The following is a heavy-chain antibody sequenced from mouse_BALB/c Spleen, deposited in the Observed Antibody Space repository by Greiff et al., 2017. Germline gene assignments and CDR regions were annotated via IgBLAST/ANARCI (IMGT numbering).Heavy chain of an antibody. CDR3: ARRRYEFAY. Sequence: QVQLKQSGAELMKPGASVKISCKATGYTFSSYWIEWVKQRPGHGLEWIGEILPGSGSTNYNEKFKGKATFTADTSSNTAYMQLSSLTSEDSAVYYCARRRYEFAYWGQGTLVTVSA. CDR2: ILPGSGST. J-gene: IGHJ3*01. D-gene: IGHD2-14*01. CDR1: GYTFSSYW. V-gene: IGHV1-9*01.